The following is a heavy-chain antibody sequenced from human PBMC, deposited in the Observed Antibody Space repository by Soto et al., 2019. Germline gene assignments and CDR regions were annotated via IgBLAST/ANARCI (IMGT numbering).Heavy chain of an antibody. CDR1: GDSISSYY. Sequence: PSETLSLTCTVSGDSISSYYWSWIRQPPGQGLEWIGDIYYSGSTNYNPSLKSRVTISVDTSKNQFSLKLSPVTAADTAVYYCASDHGDGDLFDYWGQGTLVTVSS. V-gene: IGHV4-59*01. CDR3: ASDHGDGDLFDY. CDR2: IYYSGST. J-gene: IGHJ4*02.